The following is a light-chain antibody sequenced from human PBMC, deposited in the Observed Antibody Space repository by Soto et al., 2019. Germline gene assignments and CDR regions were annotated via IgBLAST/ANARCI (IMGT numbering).Light chain of an antibody. Sequence: EIVLTQSPGTLSLSPGERATLSFRASQSVSRYLAWYQQKPGQAPRLLIYDASNRATGIPARFSGSGSGTDFTLTISSLEPEDFAVYYCQQRSDWPPITFGQGTRLEIK. CDR2: DAS. J-gene: IGKJ5*01. CDR3: QQRSDWPPIT. V-gene: IGKV3-11*01. CDR1: QSVSRY.